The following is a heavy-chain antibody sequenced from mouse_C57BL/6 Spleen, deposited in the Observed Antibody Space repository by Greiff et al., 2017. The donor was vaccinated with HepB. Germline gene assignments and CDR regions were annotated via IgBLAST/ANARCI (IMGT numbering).Heavy chain of an antibody. J-gene: IGHJ2*01. CDR1: GYTFTDYY. V-gene: IGHV1-19*01. Sequence: EVQLQQSGPVLVKPGASVKMSCKASGYTFTDYYMNWVKQSHGKSLEWIGVINPYNGGTSYNQKFKGKATLTVDKSSSTAYMELNSLTSEDSAVYYCARWGVTTVVDYWGQSTTLTVSS. CDR2: INPYNGGT. CDR3: ARWGVTTVVDY. D-gene: IGHD1-1*01.